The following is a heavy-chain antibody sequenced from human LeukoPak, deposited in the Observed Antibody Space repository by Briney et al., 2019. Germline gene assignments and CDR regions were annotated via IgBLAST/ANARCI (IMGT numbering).Heavy chain of an antibody. D-gene: IGHD6-13*01. J-gene: IGHJ4*02. CDR1: GYTFTSYY. CDR3: AREGGMAAAGPLGYFDY. Sequence: ASVTVSCKASGYTFTSYYMHWVRQAPGQGLEWMGIVNPSGGSTSYAQKFQGRVTMTRDTSTSTVYMELSSLRSEDTAVYYCAREGGMAAAGPLGYFDYWGQGTLVTVSS. CDR2: VNPSGGST. V-gene: IGHV1-46*01.